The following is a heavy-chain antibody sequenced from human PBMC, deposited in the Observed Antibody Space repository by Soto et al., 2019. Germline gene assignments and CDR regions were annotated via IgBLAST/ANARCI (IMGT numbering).Heavy chain of an antibody. CDR3: NRGSEYDFWSGYL. D-gene: IGHD3-3*01. CDR2: IVPMFGTS. Sequence: QERLVQSGAEVRKPGSSVKVSCKVTGGTSTRYAINWVRQAPGQGLEWMGGIVPMFGTSKYAQKFQGRVTITADTSTNIAYMELLCLRSEDTAVYYCNRGSEYDFWSGYLGGQGTLVSVSS. V-gene: IGHV1-69*06. J-gene: IGHJ4*02. CDR1: GGTSTRYA.